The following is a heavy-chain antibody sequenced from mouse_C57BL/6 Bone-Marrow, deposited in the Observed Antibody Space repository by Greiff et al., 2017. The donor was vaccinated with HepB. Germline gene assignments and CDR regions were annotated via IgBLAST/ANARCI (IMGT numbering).Heavy chain of an antibody. CDR1: GYTFTSYW. D-gene: IGHD1-1*01. CDR3: ADYYGSRGYFDV. V-gene: IGHV1-64*01. J-gene: IGHJ1*03. Sequence: QVQLKQPGAELVKPGASVKLSCKASGYTFTSYWMHWVKQRPGQGLEWIGMIHPNSGSTNYNEKVKSKATLTVDKSSSTAYMQLSSLTSEDSAVYYCADYYGSRGYFDVWGTGTTVTVSS. CDR2: IHPNSGST.